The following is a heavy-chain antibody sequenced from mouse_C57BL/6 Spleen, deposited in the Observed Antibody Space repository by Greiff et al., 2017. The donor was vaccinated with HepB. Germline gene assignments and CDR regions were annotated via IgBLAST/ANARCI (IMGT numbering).Heavy chain of an antibody. CDR2: IDPETGGT. CDR1: GYTFTDYE. Sequence: VKLQESGAELVRPGASVTLSCKASGYTFTDYEMHWVKQTPVHGLEWIGAIDPETGGTAYNQKFKGKAILTADKSSSTAYMELRSLTSEDSAVYYCTREGGPLAWFAYWGQGTLVTVSA. J-gene: IGHJ3*01. V-gene: IGHV1-15*01. CDR3: TREGGPLAWFAY.